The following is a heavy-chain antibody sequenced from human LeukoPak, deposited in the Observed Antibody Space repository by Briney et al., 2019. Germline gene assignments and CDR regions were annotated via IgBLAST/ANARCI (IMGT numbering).Heavy chain of an antibody. CDR2: IYSGGST. Sequence: GGSLRLSCAASGFTVSSNYMSWVRQAPGKGLEWVSVIYSGGSTYYADSVKGRFTISRDNSKNTLYLQVNSLRAEDTAVYYCARDHRENWETYYFDYWGQGTLVTVSS. CDR1: GFTVSSNY. J-gene: IGHJ4*02. V-gene: IGHV3-53*05. CDR3: ARDHRENWETYYFDY. D-gene: IGHD7-27*01.